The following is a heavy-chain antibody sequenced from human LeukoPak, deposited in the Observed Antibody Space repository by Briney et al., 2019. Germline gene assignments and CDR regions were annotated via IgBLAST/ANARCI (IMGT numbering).Heavy chain of an antibody. Sequence: KPSQTLSLTCTVSGGSISSGSYYWSWIRQPAGKGLEWIGRIYTSGSTNYNPSLKSRVTMSVDTSKNQFSLKLSSVTAADTAVYYCARDWDYFDYWGQGTLVTVSS. CDR1: GGSISSGSYY. CDR3: ARDWDYFDY. J-gene: IGHJ4*02. V-gene: IGHV4-61*02. D-gene: IGHD3-16*01. CDR2: IYTSGST.